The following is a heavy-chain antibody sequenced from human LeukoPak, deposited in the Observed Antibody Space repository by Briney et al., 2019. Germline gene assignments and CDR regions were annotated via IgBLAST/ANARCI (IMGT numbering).Heavy chain of an antibody. J-gene: IGHJ2*01. D-gene: IGHD2-15*01. CDR2: INPNSGGT. CDR1: GYTFTSQY. Sequence: ASVKISCKASGYTFTSQYMQWVRQATEQGLEWMGWINPNSGGTNYAQKFQGRVTMTRDTSISTAYMELSRLRYDDTAVYYCARESGNCSGGSCLYWYFDLWGRGTLVTVSS. V-gene: IGHV1-2*02. CDR3: ARESGNCSGGSCLYWYFDL.